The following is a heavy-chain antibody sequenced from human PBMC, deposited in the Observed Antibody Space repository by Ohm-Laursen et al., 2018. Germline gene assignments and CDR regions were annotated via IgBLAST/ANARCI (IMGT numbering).Heavy chain of an antibody. CDR2: ISSSSSYI. CDR1: GFTFSSYS. Sequence: SLRLSCTASGFTFSSYSMNWVRQAPGKGLEWVSSISSSSSYIYYADSVKGRFTISRDNSKNTLYLQMNSLRAEDTAVYYCAKDANYDTSGFYPAALDYWGQGTLVTVSS. D-gene: IGHD3-22*01. CDR3: AKDANYDTSGFYPAALDY. V-gene: IGHV3-21*06. J-gene: IGHJ4*02.